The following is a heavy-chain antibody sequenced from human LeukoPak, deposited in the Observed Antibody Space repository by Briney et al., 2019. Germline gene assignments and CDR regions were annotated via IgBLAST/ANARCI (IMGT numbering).Heavy chain of an antibody. CDR1: GFTFSSYA. V-gene: IGHV4-34*01. CDR2: INHSGST. J-gene: IGHJ6*04. CDR3: ARAAGIYYYGSGLGGV. D-gene: IGHD3-10*01. Sequence: GSLRLSCAASGFTFSSYAMSWVRQPPGKGLEWIGEINHSGSTNYNPSLKSRVTISVDTSKNQFSLKLSSVTAADTAVYYCARAAGIYYYGSGLGGVWGKGTTVTVSS.